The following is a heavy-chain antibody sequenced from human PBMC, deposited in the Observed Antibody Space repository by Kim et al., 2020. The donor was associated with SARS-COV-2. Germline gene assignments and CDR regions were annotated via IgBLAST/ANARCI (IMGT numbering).Heavy chain of an antibody. V-gene: IGHV1-2*02. D-gene: IGHD5-12*01. CDR3: VRGGYDMGAK. CDR2: MNDNNGSK. J-gene: IGHJ4*02. CDR1: GDKFTDYN. Sequence: ASEKVSCKASGDKFTDYNIHCVRQAPGQGHECMGWMNDNNGSKHYAQSFKGMVTMTRETSISTAYMELSSKGSDDTAVYYCVRGGYDMGAKWGQGTLVTVS.